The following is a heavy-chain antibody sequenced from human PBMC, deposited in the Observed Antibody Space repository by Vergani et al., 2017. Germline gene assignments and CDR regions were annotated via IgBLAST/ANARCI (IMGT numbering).Heavy chain of an antibody. CDR3: ARDTPGRYCSSTSCYGHDWFDP. D-gene: IGHD2-2*01. CDR2: ISAYNGNT. V-gene: IGHV1-18*01. CDR1: GYTFTSYG. J-gene: IGHJ5*02. Sequence: QVQLVQSGAEVKKPGASVKVSCKASGYTFTSYGISWVRQAPGPGLEWMGWISAYNGNTNYAQKLQGRVTMTTDTSTSPAYMELRSLRNDDTAVYYCARDTPGRYCSSTSCYGHDWFDPWGQGTLVTVSS.